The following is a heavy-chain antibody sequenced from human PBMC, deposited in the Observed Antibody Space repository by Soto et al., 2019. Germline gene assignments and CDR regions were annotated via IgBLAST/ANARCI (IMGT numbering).Heavy chain of an antibody. Sequence: GGSLRLSCAASGFTFSSYAMHWVRQAPGKGLEWVAVISYDGSNKYYADSVKGRFTISRDNSKNTLYLQMNSLRAEDTAVYYCARASSHYGDYDYWGQGTLVTVSS. D-gene: IGHD4-17*01. CDR1: GFTFSSYA. CDR3: ARASSHYGDYDY. J-gene: IGHJ4*02. CDR2: ISYDGSNK. V-gene: IGHV3-30-3*01.